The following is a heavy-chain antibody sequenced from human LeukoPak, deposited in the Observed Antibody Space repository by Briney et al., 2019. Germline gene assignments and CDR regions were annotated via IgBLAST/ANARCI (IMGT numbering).Heavy chain of an antibody. Sequence: GGSLRLSCAGSGFTFGGYGMHWFRQTPGKGREWVAVSAYDGGRAFYADSVKGPFTISRDNSNNTMSVQMDDMRAEATAVYYCTRYNNDQLAYSGQGTLVT. CDR3: TRYNNDQLAY. D-gene: IGHD1-14*01. V-gene: IGHV3-33*01. J-gene: IGHJ4*02. CDR2: SAYDGGRA. CDR1: GFTFGGYG.